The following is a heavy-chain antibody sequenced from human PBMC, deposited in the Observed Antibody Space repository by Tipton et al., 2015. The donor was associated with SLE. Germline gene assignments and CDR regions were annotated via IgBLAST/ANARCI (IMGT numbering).Heavy chain of an antibody. CDR1: GYTFTTYG. CDR2: ISTYNGNT. V-gene: IGHV1-18*01. CDR3: ARVRVDTAMGVFDF. Sequence: QVQLVQSGAEVKKPGASVRVSCKASGYTFTTYGISWVRQAPGQGLEWMGWISTYNGNTNYAQKLQGRVTMTSDTSTSTAYMELRSLRSDVTAIYYCARVRVDTAMGVFDFWGQGPLVPVSS. J-gene: IGHJ4*02. D-gene: IGHD5-18*01.